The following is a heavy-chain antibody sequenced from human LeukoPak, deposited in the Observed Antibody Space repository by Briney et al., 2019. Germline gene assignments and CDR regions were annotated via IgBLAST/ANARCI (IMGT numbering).Heavy chain of an antibody. CDR1: GFTASSNY. Sequence: GGSLRLSCAASGFTASSNYMSWVRQAPGKGLEGVSVIYSGGSTYYADSVKGRFTISRHNSKNTLYLQMNSLRAEDTAVYYCARESLGGYYDSSGYYYDYWGQGTLVTVSS. J-gene: IGHJ4*02. V-gene: IGHV3-53*04. D-gene: IGHD3-22*01. CDR2: IYSGGST. CDR3: ARESLGGYYDSSGYYYDY.